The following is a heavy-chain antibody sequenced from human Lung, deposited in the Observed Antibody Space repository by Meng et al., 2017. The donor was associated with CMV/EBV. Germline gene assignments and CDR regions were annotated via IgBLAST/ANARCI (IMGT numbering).Heavy chain of an antibody. CDR3: TRVFGSGSQRYGGYYGMDV. D-gene: IGHD3-10*01. Sequence: GEXXKISCAASDFTVSSNYMSWVRQAPGKGLEWVSLIYSGGTTYYADSVKGRFTISRDNSKNTLYLQINSLRAEDTAVYYCTRVFGSGSQRYGGYYGMDVWGQGTTVTVSS. J-gene: IGHJ6*02. V-gene: IGHV3-53*01. CDR2: IYSGGTT. CDR1: DFTVSSNY.